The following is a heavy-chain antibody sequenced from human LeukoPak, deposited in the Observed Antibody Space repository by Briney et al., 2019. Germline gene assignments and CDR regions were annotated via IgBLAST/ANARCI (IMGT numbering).Heavy chain of an antibody. J-gene: IGHJ6*02. CDR3: ARVGLDGGNPQYYYGMDV. Sequence: SETLSLTCTVSGGSISSYYWSWIRQPPGKGLEWIGYIYYSGSTNYNPSLESRVTISVDTSKNQFSLKLSSVTAADTAVYYCARVGLDGGNPQYYYGMDVWGQGTTVTVSS. CDR2: IYYSGST. V-gene: IGHV4-59*01. CDR1: GGSISSYY. D-gene: IGHD2-15*01.